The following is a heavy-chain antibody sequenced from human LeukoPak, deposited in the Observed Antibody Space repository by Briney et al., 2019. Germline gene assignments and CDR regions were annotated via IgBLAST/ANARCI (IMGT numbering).Heavy chain of an antibody. V-gene: IGHV3-7*01. Sequence: GGSLRLSCAASGFTFSSYSMNWVRQAPGKGLEWVANIKQDGSEKYYVDSVKGGFTISRDNDKNSLYLQMNSLRAEDTAVYYCARERVTLLWLGMDVWGQGTTVTVSS. CDR2: IKQDGSEK. J-gene: IGHJ6*02. CDR3: ARERVTLLWLGMDV. D-gene: IGHD3-10*01. CDR1: GFTFSSYS.